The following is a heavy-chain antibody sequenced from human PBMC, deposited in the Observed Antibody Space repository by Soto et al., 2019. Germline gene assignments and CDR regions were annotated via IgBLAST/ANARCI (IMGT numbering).Heavy chain of an antibody. V-gene: IGHV3-23*01. D-gene: IGHD3-10*01. J-gene: IGHJ6*02. CDR3: ARPRGSGSYLGYYYYGMDV. Sequence: VGSLRLSCAASGFTFSSYAMSWVRQAPGKGLEWVSAISGSGGSTYYADSVKGRFTISRDNSKNTLYLQMNSLRAEDTAVYYCARPRGSGSYLGYYYYGMDVWGQGTTVTVSS. CDR2: ISGSGGST. CDR1: GFTFSSYA.